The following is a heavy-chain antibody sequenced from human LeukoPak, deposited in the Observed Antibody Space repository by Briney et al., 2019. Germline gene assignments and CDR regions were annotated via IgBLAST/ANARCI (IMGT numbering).Heavy chain of an antibody. Sequence: ASVKVSCKASGYTFTGYYMHWVRQAPGQGLEWMGWINPNSGGTNYAQKFQGRVTMTRDTSISTAYMELSRLRSDDTAVYYCASVVVGATTPEVAFDIGGQGTMVTVSS. CDR2: INPNSGGT. D-gene: IGHD1-26*01. J-gene: IGHJ3*02. CDR1: GYTFTGYY. V-gene: IGHV1-2*02. CDR3: ASVVVGATTPEVAFDI.